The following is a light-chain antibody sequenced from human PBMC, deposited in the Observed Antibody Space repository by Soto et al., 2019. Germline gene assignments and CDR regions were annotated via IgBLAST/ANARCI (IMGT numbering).Light chain of an antibody. J-gene: IGKJ2*01. Sequence: DIQMTQSPSTLSASVGDRVTITCRASQSIINWLAWYQQKPGKAPKLLIYKASNLQSRVPSRFSGSGSGTEFTLTISSLQPDDFATYYCQQYNSYSYTFGQGTKLEIK. CDR2: KAS. CDR1: QSIINW. V-gene: IGKV1-5*03. CDR3: QQYNSYSYT.